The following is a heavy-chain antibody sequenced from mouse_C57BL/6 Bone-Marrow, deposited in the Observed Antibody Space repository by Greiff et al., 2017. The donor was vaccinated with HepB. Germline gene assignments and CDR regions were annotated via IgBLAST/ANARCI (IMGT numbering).Heavy chain of an antibody. CDR3: ARHATNGYFDV. Sequence: EVKLVESGGGLVQPGGSLKLSCAASGFTFSDYYMYWVRQTPEKRLEWVAYISNGGGSTYYPDTVKGRFTISRDNAKNTLYLQMSRLKSEDTAMYYCARHATNGYFDVWGTGTTVTVSS. J-gene: IGHJ1*03. V-gene: IGHV5-12*01. CDR2: ISNGGGST. D-gene: IGHD1-3*01. CDR1: GFTFSDYY.